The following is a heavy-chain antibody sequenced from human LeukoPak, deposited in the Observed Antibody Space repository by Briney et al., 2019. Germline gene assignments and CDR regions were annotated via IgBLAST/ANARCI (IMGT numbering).Heavy chain of an antibody. J-gene: IGHJ6*03. V-gene: IGHV1-8*03. D-gene: IGHD2-8*02. CDR3: ARGTGGNHCGPFIYYYYYYMDV. CDR1: GYTFTSYD. CDR2: MNPNSGNT. Sequence: RASVNVSCKASGYTFTSYDINWVRQATGQGLEWVGWMNPNSGNTGYAQKFQGRVTTTRNTSISTAYMELSSLRSEDTAVYYCARGTGGNHCGPFIYYYYYYMDVWGKGTTVTASS.